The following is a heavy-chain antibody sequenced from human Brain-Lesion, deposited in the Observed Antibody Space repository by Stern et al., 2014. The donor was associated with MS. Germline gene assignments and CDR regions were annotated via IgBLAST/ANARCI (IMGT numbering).Heavy chain of an antibody. J-gene: IGHJ6*04. CDR3: ARGRVVPGFQYYATDV. CDR1: GGSISSGGYY. Sequence: VQLVESGPGLVKPSQTLSLSCTVSGGSISSGGYYWSWIRQPAGKGLEWIGRIFNSGSTSYNPSLKSRVPISIDTSKNQFSLRLTSMTAADTAVYYCARGRVVPGFQYYATDVWGKGTTVIVSS. V-gene: IGHV4-61*02. D-gene: IGHD2-2*01. CDR2: IFNSGST.